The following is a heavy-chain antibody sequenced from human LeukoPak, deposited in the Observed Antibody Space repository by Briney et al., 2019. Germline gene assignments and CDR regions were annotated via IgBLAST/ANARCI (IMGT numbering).Heavy chain of an antibody. CDR2: ISGDGGST. J-gene: IGHJ4*02. V-gene: IGHV3-23*01. D-gene: IGHD3-16*01. CDR3: WKVMGDHYFDY. CDR1: GFTFSTYA. Sequence: GGSLRLSCAASGFTFSTYAMRWVRQAPGKGLEWVSAISGDGGSTYYADSVKGRFTISRDNSKNTLYLQMNSLRDEDTAVYYLWKVMGDHYFDYWGQGTLVTVSS.